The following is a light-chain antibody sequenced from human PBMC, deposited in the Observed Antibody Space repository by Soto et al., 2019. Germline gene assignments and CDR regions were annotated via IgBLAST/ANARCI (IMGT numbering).Light chain of an antibody. J-gene: IGKJ1*01. CDR3: QQCRQLQT. V-gene: IGKV3-15*01. CDR1: QSVNTN. Sequence: VMTQSPAALSVSTGERGNLSCRASQSVNTNLAWYQKKPGQGPRLLMYDASTRATGIPARFSRRGSGTELTLTISRRQSDDLALFNGQQCRQLQTFSQGTKVDIK. CDR2: DAS.